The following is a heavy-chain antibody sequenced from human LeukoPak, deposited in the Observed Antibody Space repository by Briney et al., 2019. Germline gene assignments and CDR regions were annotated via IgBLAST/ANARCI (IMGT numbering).Heavy chain of an antibody. V-gene: IGHV3-30*04. CDR3: AREGSTSCHFDY. Sequence: GRSLRLSCAAFGFTFSSYAMHWVRQAPGKGLEWVAVISYDGSNKYYADSVKGRFTISRDNSKNTLYLQMNSLRAEDTAVYYCAREGSTSCHFDYWGQGTLVTVSS. CDR1: GFTFSSYA. J-gene: IGHJ4*02. CDR2: ISYDGSNK. D-gene: IGHD2-2*01.